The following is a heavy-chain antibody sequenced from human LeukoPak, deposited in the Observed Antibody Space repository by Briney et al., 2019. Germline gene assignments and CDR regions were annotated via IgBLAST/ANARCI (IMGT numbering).Heavy chain of an antibody. D-gene: IGHD6-13*01. V-gene: IGHV3-23*01. CDR3: AKDPGTPGIAAAGNDAFDI. CDR1: GFTFSSYA. CDR2: ISGSGGST. J-gene: IGHJ3*02. Sequence: GGSLRLSCAASGFTFSSYAMSWVRQAPGKGLEWVSAISGSGGSTYYADSVKGRFTISRDNSKNTLYLQMNSLRAEDTAVYYCAKDPGTPGIAAAGNDAFDIWGQGTMVTVSS.